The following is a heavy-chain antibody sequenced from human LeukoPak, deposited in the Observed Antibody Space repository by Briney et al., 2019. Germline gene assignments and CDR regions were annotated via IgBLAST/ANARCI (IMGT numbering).Heavy chain of an antibody. J-gene: IGHJ4*02. Sequence: GGSLRLSCAASGFTFSSYGMHWVRQAPGKGLERVAVISYDGSNKYYADSVKGRFTISRDNSKNTLYLQMNSLRAEDTAVYYCAKGAMGFDYWGQGTLVTVSS. D-gene: IGHD1-26*01. CDR3: AKGAMGFDY. V-gene: IGHV3-30*18. CDR1: GFTFSSYG. CDR2: ISYDGSNK.